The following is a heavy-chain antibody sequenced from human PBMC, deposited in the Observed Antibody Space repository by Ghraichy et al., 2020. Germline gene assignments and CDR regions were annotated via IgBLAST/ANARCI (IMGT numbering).Heavy chain of an antibody. Sequence: SETLSLTCTVSGGSISSSSYYCGWIRQPPGKGLEWIGSIYYIGSTYYNPSLKSRVTISVDTSKNQFSLKLSSVTAADTAVYYCASYGDSDYWGQGTLVTVSS. CDR2: IYYIGST. CDR1: GGSISSSSYY. J-gene: IGHJ4*02. CDR3: ASYGDSDY. V-gene: IGHV4-39*01. D-gene: IGHD4-17*01.